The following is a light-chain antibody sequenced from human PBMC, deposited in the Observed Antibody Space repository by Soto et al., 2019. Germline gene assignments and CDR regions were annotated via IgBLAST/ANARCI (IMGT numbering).Light chain of an antibody. CDR2: EVS. V-gene: IGLV2-8*01. J-gene: IGLJ1*01. CDR3: SSYAGRDTVV. CDR1: SSDIGDTHY. Sequence: QSVLTQPPSASGSPGQSVTVSCTGTSSDIGDTHYVSWYQQHPGKAPKLMVYEVSKRPSGVPDRFSGSKSGNTASLTVSGLLAEDEGDYYCSSYAGRDTVVFGSGTKLTVL.